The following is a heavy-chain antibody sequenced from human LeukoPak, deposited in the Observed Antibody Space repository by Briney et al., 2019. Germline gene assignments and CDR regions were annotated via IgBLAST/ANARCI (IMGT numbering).Heavy chain of an antibody. V-gene: IGHV4-34*01. J-gene: IGHJ5*02. D-gene: IGHD3-22*01. Sequence: SETLSLTCAAYGGSFSGVYWSWIRQPPGKGLEWIGEINQSGSTNYNPSLKSRLTIAVDTSKRQSSLKLTSVCDADTAVYWCARGRNYFDSSGYNFVWFDPWGQGTLVTVSS. CDR1: GGSFSGVY. CDR3: ARGRNYFDSSGYNFVWFDP. CDR2: INQSGST.